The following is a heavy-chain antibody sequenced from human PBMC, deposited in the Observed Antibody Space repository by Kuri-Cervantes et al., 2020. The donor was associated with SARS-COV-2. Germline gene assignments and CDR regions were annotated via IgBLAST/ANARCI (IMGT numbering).Heavy chain of an antibody. V-gene: IGHV3-9*01. CDR1: GFTFDDYA. CDR3: AKGYSSSSDYYYYMDV. J-gene: IGHJ6*03. D-gene: IGHD6-6*01. Sequence: GGSLRLSCAASGFTFDDYAMHWVRQAPGKGLEWVSRINSDGSSTSYADSVKGRFTISRDNAKNTLYLQMNSLRAEDTALYYCAKGYSSSSDYYYYMDVWGKGTMVTVSS. CDR2: INSDGSST.